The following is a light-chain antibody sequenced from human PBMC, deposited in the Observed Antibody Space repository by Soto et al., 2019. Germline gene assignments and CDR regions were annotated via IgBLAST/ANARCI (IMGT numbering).Light chain of an antibody. V-gene: IGKV3-20*01. J-gene: IGKJ5*01. CDR3: QQHGTSPIT. CDR1: QTVIHNH. Sequence: EIVMTQSPATLSLSPGERATLSCRASQTVIHNHLAWHQQKPGQTPRLLVYGASSRATGIPDRFSGSGSGTDFTLTSSRLEPEDFAVYYCQQHGTSPITFGQGTRLEIK. CDR2: GAS.